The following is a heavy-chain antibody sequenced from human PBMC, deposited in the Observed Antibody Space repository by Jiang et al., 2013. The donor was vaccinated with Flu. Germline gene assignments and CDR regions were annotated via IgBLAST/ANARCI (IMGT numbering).Heavy chain of an antibody. D-gene: IGHD3-10*01. CDR1: GDSISNYY. J-gene: IGHJ4*02. CDR2: IYDSGST. V-gene: IGHV4-59*01. CDR3: ARLIMAFDY. Sequence: GSGLVKPSETLSLTCTVSGDSISNYYWSWIRQPPGKTLEWIGYIYDSGSTNYNPSLKSRVIISVDTSKNQFSLSLSSVTAADTAVYYCARLIMAFDYWGQGSLVTVSS.